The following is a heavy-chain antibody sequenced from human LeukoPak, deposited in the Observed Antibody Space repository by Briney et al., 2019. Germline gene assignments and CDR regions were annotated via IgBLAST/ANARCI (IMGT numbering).Heavy chain of an antibody. J-gene: IGHJ5*02. CDR2: IYYSGST. Sequence: SETLSLTCTVSGGSISSYYWSWLRQPPGKGLEWIGYIYYSGSTNYNPSLKSRVTISVDTSKNQFSLKLSSVTAADTAVYYCARDPGYSSSWYWFDPWGQGTLVTVSS. V-gene: IGHV4-59*01. CDR1: GGSISSYY. CDR3: ARDPGYSSSWYWFDP. D-gene: IGHD6-13*01.